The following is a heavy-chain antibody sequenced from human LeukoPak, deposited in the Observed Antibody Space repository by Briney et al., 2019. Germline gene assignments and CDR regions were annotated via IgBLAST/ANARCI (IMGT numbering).Heavy chain of an antibody. CDR1: GFTFSSCA. J-gene: IGHJ4*02. CDR2: INQDGSEK. Sequence: PGGSLRLSCAASGFTFSSCAMGWVRQAPGKGLEWVANINQDGSEKYYVDSVEGRFTISRDNAKNSLYLQLNSLRAEDTAVYYCARMTGGLWDYWGQGTLVTVSS. V-gene: IGHV3-7*05. CDR3: ARMTGGLWDY. D-gene: IGHD2-15*01.